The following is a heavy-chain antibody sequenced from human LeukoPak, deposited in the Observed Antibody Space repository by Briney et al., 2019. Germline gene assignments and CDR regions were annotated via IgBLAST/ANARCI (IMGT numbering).Heavy chain of an antibody. J-gene: IGHJ4*02. CDR3: AVNYALEGFDY. CDR2: IYSGGST. Sequence: GGFLRLSCAASGFTVSSNYMSWVRQAPGKGLEWVSVIYSGGSTYYADSVKGRFTISRHNSKNTRYLQMNSLRVEDTAVYYCAVNYALEGFDYWGQGTLVTVSS. CDR1: GFTVSSNY. D-gene: IGHD2-2*01. V-gene: IGHV3-53*04.